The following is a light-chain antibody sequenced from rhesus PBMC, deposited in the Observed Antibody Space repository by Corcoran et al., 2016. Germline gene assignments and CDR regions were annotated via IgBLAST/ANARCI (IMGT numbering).Light chain of an antibody. CDR3: GQGINVPRT. Sequence: DVVMTQSPLSLPITPGQPASISCRSSQSLVHSNGNTYLSWYQQKPGRPPRRIIYQVSNRDYGVPDRFRGRGAGKDFNLKISRVEGEDVGVYYCGQGINVPRTFGQGTKVEIK. J-gene: IGKJ1*01. V-gene: IGKV2-65*01. CDR2: QVS. CDR1: QSLVHSNGNTY.